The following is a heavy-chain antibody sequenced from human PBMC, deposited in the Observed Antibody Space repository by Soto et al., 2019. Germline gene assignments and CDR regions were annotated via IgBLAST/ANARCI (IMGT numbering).Heavy chain of an antibody. J-gene: IGHJ6*02. V-gene: IGHV3-33*01. CDR1: GFTFSNYA. CDR2: IWSDGRNV. D-gene: IGHD2-15*01. CDR3: GRGHSLFRGSTPYYYYAMVV. Sequence: QVQLVESGGGVVQPGRSLRLSCAASGFTFSNYAMHWVRQAPGKGLEWVAVIWSDGRNVYYVDSVKGRFTISRDNSKSTLYLQMANLRAEHTAVYYWGRGHSLFRGSTPYYYYAMVVWGQGTTVTVSS.